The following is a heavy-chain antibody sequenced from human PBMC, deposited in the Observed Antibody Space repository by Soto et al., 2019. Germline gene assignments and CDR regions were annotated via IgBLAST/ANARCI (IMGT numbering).Heavy chain of an antibody. D-gene: IGHD6-13*01. CDR1: GYTFTNYY. V-gene: IGHV1-46*01. CDR3: TLDSSSYDKYHLDY. CDR2: INPSGGST. J-gene: IGHJ4*02. Sequence: GASVKVSCKTSGYTFTNYYMHWVRQAPGQGLEWMGIINPSGGSTSYAQKFQGRVSMTRDTSTSTVYMELSSLRSEDTALYYCTLDSSSYDKYHLDYWGQGTLVTVSS.